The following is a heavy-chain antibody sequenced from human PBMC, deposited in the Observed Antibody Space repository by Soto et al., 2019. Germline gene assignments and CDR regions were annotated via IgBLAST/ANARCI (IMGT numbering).Heavy chain of an antibody. CDR3: ARDQFLDAFDI. Sequence: QVQLVESGGGVVQPGRSLRLSCAASGFIFSSYSMHWVRQAPGKGLEWVAMISNDGSNKDYVDSVKRRFTISRDKSNNTLSLQMNSLRAEDKGVYYCARDQFLDAFDIWGHGTMVTVSS. CDR2: ISNDGSNK. CDR1: GFIFSSYS. J-gene: IGHJ3*02. D-gene: IGHD2-21*01. V-gene: IGHV3-30-3*01.